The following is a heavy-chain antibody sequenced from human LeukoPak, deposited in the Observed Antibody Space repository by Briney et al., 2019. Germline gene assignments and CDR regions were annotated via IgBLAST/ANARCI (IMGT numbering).Heavy chain of an antibody. CDR1: GGSISSSSYY. V-gene: IGHV4-39*07. J-gene: IGHJ4*02. D-gene: IGHD3-10*01. Sequence: SETLSLTCTVSGGSISSSSYYWGWIRQPPGKGLERIGSLYYSGSTYYNPSLKSRVTISVDTSKNQFSLKLSSVTAADTAMYYCAREGYDYGSGSCRSRPYFDYWGQGTLVTVSS. CDR3: AREGYDYGSGSCRSRPYFDY. CDR2: LYYSGST.